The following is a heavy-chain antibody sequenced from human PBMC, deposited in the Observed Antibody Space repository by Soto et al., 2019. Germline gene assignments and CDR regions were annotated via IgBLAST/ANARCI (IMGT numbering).Heavy chain of an antibody. CDR3: ARCAVITNWYFDL. CDR1: GGSFSGYY. Sequence: SETLSLTCAVSGGSFSGYYWTWIRQPPGRGLEWIGEINHSGSTNYNPSLKSRVTISVDTSKNQFSLKLSSVTAADTAVYYCARCAVITNWYFDLWGRGTLVTVSS. CDR2: INHSGST. J-gene: IGHJ2*01. D-gene: IGHD3-22*01. V-gene: IGHV4-34*01.